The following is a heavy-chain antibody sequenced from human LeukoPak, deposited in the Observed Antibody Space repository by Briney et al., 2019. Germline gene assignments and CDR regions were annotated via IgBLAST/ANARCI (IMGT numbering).Heavy chain of an antibody. CDR2: IRSDGTST. V-gene: IGHV3-74*01. CDR1: GFTFSNYW. J-gene: IGHJ3*02. Sequence: GGSLRLSCAASGFTFSNYWMHWVRQGPGKGLVWVSRIRSDGTSTSYADSVKGRFTISRDNAKNTLYLQMNSLRAEDTAVYYCARDFHAFDIWGQGTMVTVSS. CDR3: ARDFHAFDI.